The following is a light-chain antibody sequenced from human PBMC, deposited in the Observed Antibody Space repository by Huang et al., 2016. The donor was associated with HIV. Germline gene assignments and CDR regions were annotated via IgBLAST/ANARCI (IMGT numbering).Light chain of an antibody. CDR2: SAS. J-gene: IGKJ3*01. CDR3: QQYGSSIFT. Sequence: EIVLTQSPDTLSLSPGERDNNKGRTSQSIYRSYLAWYQQKPGQAPRLLIYSASTRATDIPDRFSGSGSGTDFTLTISRLEPEDFAVYYCQQYGSSIFTFGPGTKVDIK. V-gene: IGKV3-20*01. CDR1: QSIYRSY.